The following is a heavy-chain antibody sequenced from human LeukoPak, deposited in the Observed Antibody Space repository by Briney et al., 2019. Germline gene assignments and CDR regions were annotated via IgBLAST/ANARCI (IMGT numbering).Heavy chain of an antibody. CDR2: MNPNSGNT. CDR3: ATTSIAARPDSMDV. J-gene: IGHJ6*03. CDR1: GGTFSSYA. V-gene: IGHV1-8*02. D-gene: IGHD6-6*01. Sequence: GASVKVSCKASGGTFSSYAISWVRQAPGQGLEWMGWMNPNSGNTGYAQKFQGRVTMTRNTSISTAYMELSSLRSEDTAVYYCATTSIAARPDSMDVWGKGTTVTVSS.